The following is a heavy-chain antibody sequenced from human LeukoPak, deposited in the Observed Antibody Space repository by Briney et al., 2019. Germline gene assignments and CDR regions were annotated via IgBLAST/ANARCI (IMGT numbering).Heavy chain of an antibody. Sequence: GGSLRLTCAASGFTFSSYAMSWVGQPPGKGLEGVAVISASGAGTYSADSVKGRFTISRDNSKNTLYLQMNSLRTEDTAVYYCAKDLIAVAWGWFDPWGQGTLVTVSS. CDR1: GFTFSSYA. CDR3: AKDLIAVAWGWFDP. V-gene: IGHV3-23*01. CDR2: ISASGAGT. D-gene: IGHD6-19*01. J-gene: IGHJ5*02.